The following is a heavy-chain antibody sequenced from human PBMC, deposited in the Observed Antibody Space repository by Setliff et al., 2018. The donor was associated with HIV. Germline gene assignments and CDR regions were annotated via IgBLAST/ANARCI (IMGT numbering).Heavy chain of an antibody. J-gene: IGHJ3*01. CDR2: IIPLFGRA. CDR3: ARETAPAHYYGSGSYRLHAFDV. D-gene: IGHD3-10*01. CDR1: GGILSTYS. Sequence: ASVKVSCKASGGILSTYSTIWVRQAPGQGLEWLGGIIPLFGRASYAQKFQGRVTVNADESTNTAYMELSSLRSGDTAVYYCARETAPAHYYGSGSYRLHAFDVWGQGTMVT. V-gene: IGHV1-69*13.